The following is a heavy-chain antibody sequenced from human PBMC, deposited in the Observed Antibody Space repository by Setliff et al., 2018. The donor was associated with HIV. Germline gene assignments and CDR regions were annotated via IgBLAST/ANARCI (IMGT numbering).Heavy chain of an antibody. J-gene: IGHJ6*03. Sequence: SETLSLTCTVSGDSISTYYWSWIRQPPGKGLEWIGYIYTSGSTNSNPSLKSRVTISKDTSKNHFALKLTSVTAADTAVYYCARGLTRGGYYYYFYMDVWGKGTTGTVSS. CDR1: GDSISTYY. CDR2: IYTSGST. D-gene: IGHD7-27*01. V-gene: IGHV4-4*08. CDR3: ARGLTRGGYYYYFYMDV.